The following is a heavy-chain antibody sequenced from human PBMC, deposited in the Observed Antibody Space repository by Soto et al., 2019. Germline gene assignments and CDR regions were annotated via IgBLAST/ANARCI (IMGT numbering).Heavy chain of an antibody. Sequence: GASVKVSCKASGYTFTGYYMHWVRQAPGQGLEWMGWINPNSGGTNYAQKFQGWVTMTRDTSISTAYMELSRLRSDDTAVYYCARGSVLRYFDSLTGNGMDVWGQGTTLTVSS. CDR3: ARGSVLRYFDSLTGNGMDV. D-gene: IGHD3-9*01. CDR2: INPNSGGT. J-gene: IGHJ6*02. V-gene: IGHV1-2*04. CDR1: GYTFTGYY.